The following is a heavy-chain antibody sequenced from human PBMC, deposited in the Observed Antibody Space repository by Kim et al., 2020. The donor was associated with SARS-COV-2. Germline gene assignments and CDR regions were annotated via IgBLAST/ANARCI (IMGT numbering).Heavy chain of an antibody. CDR2: IDPSDSYT. D-gene: IGHD3-10*01. CDR3: ARQDSSGNFYNGNFDF. CDR1: GYSFTSYW. V-gene: IGHV5-10-1*01. J-gene: IGHJ4*02. Sequence: GESLKISCKGSGYSFTSYWISWVRQMPGKGLEWMGRIDPSDSYTNYSPSFQGHVTISADKSINTAYLQWSRLKASDTAMYYCARQDSSGNFYNGNFDFWGQGTLVTVSS.